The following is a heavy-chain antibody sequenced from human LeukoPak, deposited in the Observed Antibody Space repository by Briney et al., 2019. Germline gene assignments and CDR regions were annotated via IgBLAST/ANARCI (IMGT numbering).Heavy chain of an antibody. CDR1: GYTFTSYY. J-gene: IGHJ3*02. Sequence: ASVKVSCKASGYTFTSYYMHWVRQAPGQGLEWMGIINPSGGSTSYAQKFQGRVTMTRDTSTSTVYMELSSLRSEDTAVYYCAREERYNWNDGDAFDIWGQGTMVTVSS. CDR3: AREERYNWNDGDAFDI. D-gene: IGHD1-1*01. CDR2: INPSGGST. V-gene: IGHV1-46*01.